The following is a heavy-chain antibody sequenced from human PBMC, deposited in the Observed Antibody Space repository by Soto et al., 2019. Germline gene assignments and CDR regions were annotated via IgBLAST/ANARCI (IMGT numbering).Heavy chain of an antibody. Sequence: QVQLLQSGGEVKKPGASVRVSCKASGYTFASFGFSWLRQAPGQGPEWMGWISGYNGKTKYANNVQGRVTLTTETSRKTSYMELRSLRSDDTAVYFCARDKMIDDFGLGTFDYGGQGTVVTVSS. V-gene: IGHV1-18*04. CDR3: ARDKMIDDFGLGTFDY. CDR1: GYTFASFG. CDR2: ISGYNGKT. D-gene: IGHD3-10*01. J-gene: IGHJ4*02.